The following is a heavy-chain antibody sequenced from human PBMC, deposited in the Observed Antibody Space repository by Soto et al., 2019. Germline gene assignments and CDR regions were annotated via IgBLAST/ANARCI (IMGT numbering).Heavy chain of an antibody. J-gene: IGHJ4*02. D-gene: IGHD2-2*02. CDR1: GASVTRAGYY. CDR2: VSSTGST. V-gene: IGHV4-61*08. Sequence: QLQESGPGLVRPSETLSLICTVSGASVTRAGYYWSWIRQPPGKGLEWIGYVSSTGSTIYNSALKSRVTMSLDMPKNQFSLRLDSVTAADTAVYYCARYCSNTNCYMLDYWGQGTLVTASS. CDR3: ARYCSNTNCYMLDY.